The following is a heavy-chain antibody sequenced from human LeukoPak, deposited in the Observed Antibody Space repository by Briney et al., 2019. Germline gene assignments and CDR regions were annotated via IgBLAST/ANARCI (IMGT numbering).Heavy chain of an antibody. CDR1: GFTFSSYS. V-gene: IGHV3-21*01. CDR2: ISSSSSYI. Sequence: GGSLRLSCAASGFTFSSYSMNWVRQAPGKGLEWVSSISSSSSYIYYADSVKGRFTISRDNAKNSLYLQMNSLRAEDTAVYDCARESIAAAGTTSNFDYWGQGTLVTVSS. CDR3: ARESIAAAGTTSNFDY. J-gene: IGHJ4*02. D-gene: IGHD6-13*01.